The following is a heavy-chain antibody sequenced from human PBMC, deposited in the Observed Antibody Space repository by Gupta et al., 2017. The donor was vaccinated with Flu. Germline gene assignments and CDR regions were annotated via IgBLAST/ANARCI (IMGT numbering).Heavy chain of an antibody. V-gene: IGHV1-2*02. Sequence: KASETTLAGNYIHGVRQAPGQGLEWMEGNRHGSGGKKSAKRLQGRVTMMTDTSSTTTYMELTSLTPGDTAVYYCATEQPDTGGMGGWGRGTTVTVS. CDR1: ETTLAGNY. J-gene: IGHJ6*02. CDR2: NRHGSGGK. CDR3: ATEQPDTGGMGG. D-gene: IGHD1-1*01.